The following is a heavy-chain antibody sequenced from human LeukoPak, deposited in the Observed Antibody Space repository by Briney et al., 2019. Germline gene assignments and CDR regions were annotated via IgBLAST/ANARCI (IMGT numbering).Heavy chain of an antibody. J-gene: IGHJ5*02. CDR1: GGSISSYY. CDR3: ARAIAVAGLAWFDP. V-gene: IGHV4-59*01. CDR2: IYYSGST. D-gene: IGHD6-19*01. Sequence: SETLSLTCTVSGGSISSYYWNWIRQPPGKGLEWIGYIYYSGSTNYNPSLKSRVTISVDTSKNQFSLKLSSVTAADTAVYYCARAIAVAGLAWFDPWGQGTLVTVSS.